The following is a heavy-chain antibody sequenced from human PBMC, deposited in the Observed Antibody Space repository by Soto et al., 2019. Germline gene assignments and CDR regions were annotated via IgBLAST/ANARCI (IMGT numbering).Heavy chain of an antibody. D-gene: IGHD3-10*01. CDR3: ANYYGSGSYVFDY. J-gene: IGHJ4*02. V-gene: IGHV1-69*06. CDR2: IIPIFGTA. Sequence: ASVKVSCKASGCTFSSYAISWVRQAPGQGLEWMGGIIPIFGTANYAQKFQGRVTITADKSTSTAYMELSSLRSEDTAVYYCANYYGSGSYVFDYWGQGTLVTVSS. CDR1: GCTFSSYA.